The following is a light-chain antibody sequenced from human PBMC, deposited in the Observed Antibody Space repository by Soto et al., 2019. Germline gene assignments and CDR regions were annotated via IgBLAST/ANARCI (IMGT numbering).Light chain of an antibody. J-gene: IGLJ3*02. CDR1: NIGSIS. CDR3: QVWDGSSDQLV. CDR2: DDS. V-gene: IGLV3-21*02. Sequence: SYELTQAPSVSVAPGQTARITCGGNNIGSISVHWYQQKPDQAPVLVVYDDSDRPSGIPERFSGSNSGNTATLTISRVEVGDEADYYCQVWDGSSDQLVFGGGTKLTVL.